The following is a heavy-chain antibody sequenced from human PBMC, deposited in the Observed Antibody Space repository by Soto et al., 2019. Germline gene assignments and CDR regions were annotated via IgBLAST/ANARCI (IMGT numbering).Heavy chain of an antibody. Sequence: LSLTCTVSRGYVNTFHWSWVRQPAGKGLEWIGRIFPNGNTDYSPSLKSRVTLSVDTSKNQISLNLTSVTAADMAVYYCARDSGGLRLGESSLYGEKDSFDVWDQGTLVTVSS. J-gene: IGHJ3*01. D-gene: IGHD3-16*02. CDR1: RGYVNTFH. CDR3: ARDSGGLRLGESSLYGEKDSFDV. V-gene: IGHV4-4*07. CDR2: IFPNGNT.